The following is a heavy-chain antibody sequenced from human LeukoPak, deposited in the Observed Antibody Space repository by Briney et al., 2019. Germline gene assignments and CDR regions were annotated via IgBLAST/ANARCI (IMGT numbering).Heavy chain of an antibody. CDR3: ARQVATKGEWAFDI. D-gene: IGHD5-12*01. CDR1: SFSFSIPYY. CDR2: INPSGHT. J-gene: IGHJ3*02. V-gene: IGHV4-38-2*02. Sequence: AETLSLTCSVSSFSFSIPYYWGWIRQPPGQGLEWIGSINPSGHTYYNGSLKSRVTISVDTSRNQFSLKLSSVTATDTAMYYCARQVATKGEWAFDIWGQGTMVAASS.